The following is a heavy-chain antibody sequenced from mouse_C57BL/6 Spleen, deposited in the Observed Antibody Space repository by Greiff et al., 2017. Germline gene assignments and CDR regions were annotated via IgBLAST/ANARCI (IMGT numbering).Heavy chain of an antibody. CDR3: ARVRSGTESMDY. CDR2: INPSSGYT. V-gene: IGHV1-7*01. D-gene: IGHD3-2*02. CDR1: GYTFTSYW. J-gene: IGHJ4*01. Sequence: LVESGAELAKPGASVKLSCKASGYTFTSYWMHWVKQRPGKGLEWIGYINPSSGYTKYNQKFKDKATLTADKSSRTAYMQLRSLTSEDAAVYYSARVRSGTESMDYWGQGTSLTVSS.